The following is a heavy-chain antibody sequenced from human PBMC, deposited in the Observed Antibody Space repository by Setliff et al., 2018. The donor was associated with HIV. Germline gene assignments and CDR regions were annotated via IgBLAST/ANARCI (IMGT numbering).Heavy chain of an antibody. V-gene: IGHV4-30-4*08. CDR1: GGSIDNNKYY. CDR2: IYYDGNAY. J-gene: IGHJ3*02. Sequence: ASETLSLTCSVSGGSIDNNKYYWSWIRQPPGKGLEWIGYIYYDGNAYYYNPSLKSRTTISLDTSMNQFSLKLTSVTAADTAVYYCAREVDVVTTSDAFDIWGQGTMVTVSS. D-gene: IGHD2-21*02. CDR3: AREVDVVTTSDAFDI.